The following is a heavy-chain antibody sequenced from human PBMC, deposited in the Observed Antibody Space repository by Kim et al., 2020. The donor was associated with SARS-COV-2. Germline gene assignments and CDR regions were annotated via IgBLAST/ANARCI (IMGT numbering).Heavy chain of an antibody. V-gene: IGHV3-15*01. CDR3: TTVVPAANYYYYYGMDV. Sequence: GGSLRLSCAASGFTFSNAWMSWVRQAPGKGLEWVGRIKSKTDGGTTDYAAPVKGRFTISRDDSKNTLYLQMNSLKTEDTAVYYCTTVVPAANYYYYYGMDVWGQGTTVTVSS. J-gene: IGHJ6*02. CDR2: IKSKTDGGTT. D-gene: IGHD2-2*01. CDR1: GFTFSNAW.